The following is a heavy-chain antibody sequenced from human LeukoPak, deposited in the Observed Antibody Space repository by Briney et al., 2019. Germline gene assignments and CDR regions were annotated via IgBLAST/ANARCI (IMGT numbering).Heavy chain of an antibody. D-gene: IGHD1-26*01. CDR2: IYYSGST. V-gene: IGHV4-59*12. Sequence: PSETLSLTCTVSGGSISSYYWSWIRQPPGKGLEWIGYIYYSGSTNYNPSLKSRVTISVDTSKNQFSLKLSSVTAADTAVYYCARVHSGSYYVRRYYYYMDVWGKGTTVTVSS. CDR3: ARVHSGSYYVRRYYYYMDV. CDR1: GGSISSYY. J-gene: IGHJ6*03.